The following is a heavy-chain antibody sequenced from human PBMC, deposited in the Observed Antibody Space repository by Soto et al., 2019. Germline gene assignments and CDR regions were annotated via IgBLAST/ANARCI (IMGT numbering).Heavy chain of an antibody. CDR2: ISHDGTKK. D-gene: IGHD6-19*01. V-gene: IGHV3-30*18. J-gene: IGHJ4*02. Sequence: QVQLVESGGGVVQPGRSLRLSCTTSGFTFSSYAMHWVRQAPGKGLEWVALISHDGTKKYSADSVKGRFTISRDDSQSTLYLQMNNLRAEDTAVSYCAKDYSSGWYDYCDFWGQGTLVTVSS. CDR1: GFTFSSYA. CDR3: AKDYSSGWYDYCDF.